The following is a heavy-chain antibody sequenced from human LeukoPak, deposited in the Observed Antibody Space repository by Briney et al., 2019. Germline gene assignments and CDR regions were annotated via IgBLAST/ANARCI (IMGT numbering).Heavy chain of an antibody. V-gene: IGHV1-18*01. CDR3: ARDSYYDFWSGYVPYWFDP. CDR2: ISAYNGNT. CDR1: GYTFTSYG. J-gene: IGHJ5*02. D-gene: IGHD3-3*01. Sequence: GASVKVSCKASGYTFTSYGISWVRQAPGQGLEWMGWISAYNGNTNYAQKLQGRVTMTTDTSTCTAYMELRSLRSDDTAVYYCARDSYYDFWSGYVPYWFDPWGQGTLITVSS.